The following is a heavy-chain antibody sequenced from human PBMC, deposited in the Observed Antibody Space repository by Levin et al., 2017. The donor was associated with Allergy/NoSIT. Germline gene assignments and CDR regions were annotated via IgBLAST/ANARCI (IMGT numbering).Heavy chain of an antibody. J-gene: IGHJ6*02. CDR1: GFTFGDYT. V-gene: IGHV3-43*01. Sequence: AGESLKISCAASGFTFGDYTMHWVRQAPGKGLEWVSLISWDGADAYYADSVKGRFTVSRDNSKNSLYLHMNSLRTDDTAFYYCAKADGFWSGYFPMDVWGQGTTVTVSS. CDR3: AKADGFWSGYFPMDV. CDR2: ISWDGADA. D-gene: IGHD3-3*01.